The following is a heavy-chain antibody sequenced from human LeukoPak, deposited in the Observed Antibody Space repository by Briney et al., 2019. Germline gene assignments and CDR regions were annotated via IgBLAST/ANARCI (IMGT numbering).Heavy chain of an antibody. CDR3: ARDLGGYAD. Sequence: SETLSLTCTVSGGSISSGSYYWRWIRQPAGKGLEWIGRIYTSGSTNYNPSLKSRVTISVDTSKNQFSLKLSSVTAADTAVYYCARDLGGYADWGQGTLVTVSS. V-gene: IGHV4-61*02. CDR2: IYTSGST. D-gene: IGHD5-12*01. CDR1: GGSISSGSYY. J-gene: IGHJ4*02.